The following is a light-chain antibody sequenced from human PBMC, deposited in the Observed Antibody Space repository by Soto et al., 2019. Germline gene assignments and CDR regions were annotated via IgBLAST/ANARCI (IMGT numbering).Light chain of an antibody. V-gene: IGKV1-39*01. Sequence: DIQMTQSPSSLSASVGDRVTITCRASQSISSYLNWYQQKPGKAPKLLIYAASSLQSGVPSRFSGSGSGTDFTLTISRLEPEDFAVYYCQQYGSWTFGQGTKVDIK. CDR3: QQYGSWT. CDR2: AAS. J-gene: IGKJ1*01. CDR1: QSISSY.